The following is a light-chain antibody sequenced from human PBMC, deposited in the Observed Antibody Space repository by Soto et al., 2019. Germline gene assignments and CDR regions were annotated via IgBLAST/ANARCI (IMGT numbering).Light chain of an antibody. CDR3: QQYNKWPPT. V-gene: IGKV3-20*01. J-gene: IGKJ1*01. CDR2: GTS. Sequence: EVVLTQSPGTLSLSPGERATLSCRASQSVSSNYLAWYQQKPGQAPRLLIYGTSSRATGIPDRFSGSGSGTDFTLTISRLEPEDFAVYHCQQYNKWPPTFGQGTKVDIK. CDR1: QSVSSNY.